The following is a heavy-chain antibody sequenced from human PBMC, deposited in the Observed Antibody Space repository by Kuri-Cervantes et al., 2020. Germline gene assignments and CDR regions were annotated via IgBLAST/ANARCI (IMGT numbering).Heavy chain of an antibody. V-gene: IGHV3-7*01. CDR2: IKQDGSEK. J-gene: IGHJ6*02. CDR3: ARDSGMDV. CDR1: GFTFSSYW. Sequence: GESLKISCAASGFTFSSYWMSWVRRAPGKGLEWVANIKQDGSEKYYVDSVKGRFTISRDNAKNSLYLQMNSLRAEDTAVYYCARDSGMDVWGQGTTVTVSS.